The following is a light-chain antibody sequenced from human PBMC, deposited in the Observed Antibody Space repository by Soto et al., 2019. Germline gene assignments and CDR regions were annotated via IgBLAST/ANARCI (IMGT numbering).Light chain of an antibody. CDR3: QQSYGTPYT. V-gene: IGKV1-39*01. CDR1: QSISSY. J-gene: IGKJ2*01. Sequence: DIPMTQSPSSLSASVGDRVTITCRATQSISSYLNWYQQKPGKAPKLLIYAAFSLQSGVPSRFSGSGSGTDFTLTISSLQPEDFATYYCQQSYGTPYTFGQGTKLEIK. CDR2: AAF.